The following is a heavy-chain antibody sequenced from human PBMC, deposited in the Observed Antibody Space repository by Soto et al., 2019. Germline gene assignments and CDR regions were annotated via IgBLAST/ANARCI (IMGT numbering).Heavy chain of an antibody. V-gene: IGHV3-48*02. CDR2: ISSSSSTI. CDR1: RFTFSSYD. CDR3: ARYGGYCSSTNCYTYGMDV. Sequence: GGSLRLSCAASRFTFSSYDMNWVRQAPGKGLEWVSYISSSSSTIYYADSVKGRFTISRDNAKNSLYLQMNSLRDEDTAVYYCARYGGYCSSTNCYTYGMDVWGQGTTVTSP. J-gene: IGHJ6*02. D-gene: IGHD2-2*02.